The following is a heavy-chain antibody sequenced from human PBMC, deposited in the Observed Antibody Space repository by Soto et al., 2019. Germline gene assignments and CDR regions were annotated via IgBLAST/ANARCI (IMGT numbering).Heavy chain of an antibody. V-gene: IGHV1-18*01. Sequence: ASVKVSCKASGYTFTSYGISWVRQAPGQGLEWMGWISAYNGNTNYAQKLQGRVTMTTDTSTSTAYMELRSLRSDDTAVYYCARDRAVAGLYYFDYWGQGTLVTVSS. CDR1: GYTFTSYG. CDR2: ISAYNGNT. CDR3: ARDRAVAGLYYFDY. D-gene: IGHD6-19*01. J-gene: IGHJ4*02.